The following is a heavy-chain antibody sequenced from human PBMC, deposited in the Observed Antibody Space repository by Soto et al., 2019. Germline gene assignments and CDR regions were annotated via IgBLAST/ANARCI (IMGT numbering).Heavy chain of an antibody. V-gene: IGHV3-21*01. CDR1: GFTFSSYS. D-gene: IGHD6-19*01. Sequence: GGSLRLSCAASGFTFSSYSMNWVRQAPGKGLEWVSSISSSSSYIYYADSVKGRFTISRDNAKNSLYLQMNSLRAEDTAVYYCARDLAQWLENYFDYWGQGTLVTVSS. J-gene: IGHJ4*02. CDR2: ISSSSSYI. CDR3: ARDLAQWLENYFDY.